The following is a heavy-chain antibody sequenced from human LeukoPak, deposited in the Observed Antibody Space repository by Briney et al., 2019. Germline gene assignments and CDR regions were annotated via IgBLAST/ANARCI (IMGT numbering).Heavy chain of an antibody. CDR2: MNPNSGNT. CDR3: ARENGYSDYDNYYYYMDV. J-gene: IGHJ6*03. Sequence: ASVKVSCKASGYTFTSYDINWVRQATGQGLEWMGWMNPNSGNTGYAQKFQGRVTITRNTSISTAYMELSSLRSEDTAVYYCARENGYSDYDNYYYYMDVWGKGTTVTVSS. D-gene: IGHD5-12*01. CDR1: GYTFTSYD. V-gene: IGHV1-8*03.